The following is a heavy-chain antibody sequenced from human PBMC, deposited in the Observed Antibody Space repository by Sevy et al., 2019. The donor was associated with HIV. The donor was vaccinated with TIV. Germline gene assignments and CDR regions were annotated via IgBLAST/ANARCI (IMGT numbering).Heavy chain of an antibody. J-gene: IGHJ6*02. CDR2: IKVDGSEK. Sequence: GGSLRLSCAVSGFTFRSYWMSWVRQAPGKGLEWVAHIKVDGSEKYHVDSVKGRFTISRDNAKNSLFLQMNSLRVEYTAVYYCASDCSSTSCLWGLDVWGQGTAVTVSS. CDR3: ASDCSSTSCLWGLDV. CDR1: GFTFRSYW. D-gene: IGHD2-2*01. V-gene: IGHV3-7*03.